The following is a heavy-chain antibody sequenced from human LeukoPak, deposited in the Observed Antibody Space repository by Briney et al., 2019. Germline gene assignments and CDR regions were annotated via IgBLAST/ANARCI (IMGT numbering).Heavy chain of an antibody. CDR1: GFTFSSYA. J-gene: IGHJ4*02. CDR3: AKGFGGGVVVPARSDY. D-gene: IGHD2-2*01. Sequence: PGGSLRLSCAASGFTFSSYAMSWVRQAPGKGLEWVSAISGSGGSTYYADSVKGRFTISRDNSKNTLYLQVNSLRAEDTAVYYCAKGFGGGVVVPARSDYWGQGTLVTVSS. V-gene: IGHV3-23*01. CDR2: ISGSGGST.